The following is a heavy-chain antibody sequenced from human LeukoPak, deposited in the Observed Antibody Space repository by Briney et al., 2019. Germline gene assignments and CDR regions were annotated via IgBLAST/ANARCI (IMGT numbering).Heavy chain of an antibody. J-gene: IGHJ4*02. Sequence: GGSLRLSCAASGFTFDDYAMHWVWQAPGKGLEWVSGISWNSGSIGYADSVKGRFTISRDNAKNSLYLQMNSLRAEDTALYYCAKDMSSQYSSSWYFDYWGQGTLVTVSS. CDR2: ISWNSGSI. CDR1: GFTFDDYA. CDR3: AKDMSSQYSSSWYFDY. V-gene: IGHV3-9*01. D-gene: IGHD6-13*01.